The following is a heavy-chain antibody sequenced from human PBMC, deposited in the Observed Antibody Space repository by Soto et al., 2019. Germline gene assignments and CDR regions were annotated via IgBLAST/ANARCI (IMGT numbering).Heavy chain of an antibody. J-gene: IGHJ5*02. CDR1: GGSFSGYY. CDR3: ARGGIVVVPARGWFDP. CDR2: INHSGST. D-gene: IGHD2-2*01. V-gene: IGHV4-34*01. Sequence: QVQLQQWGAGLLKPSETLSLTCAVYGGSFSGYYWSWIRQPPGKWLEWIGEINHSGSTNYNPSLKSRVTIQVDTSKNQFSLKLSSVTAADTAVYYCARGGIVVVPARGWFDPWGQGTLVTVSS.